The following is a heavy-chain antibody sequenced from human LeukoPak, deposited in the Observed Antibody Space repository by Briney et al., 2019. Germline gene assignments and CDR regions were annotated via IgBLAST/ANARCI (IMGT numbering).Heavy chain of an antibody. CDR1: GYTFTVYY. CDR3: ARGGHIVVVTAIF. J-gene: IGHJ4*02. Sequence: ASVKVSCKASGYTFTVYYMHWVRQAPGQGLEGMGWINPNSGGTNYAQKFQGRVTMTRDTSISTAYMELSRLRSDDTAVYYCARGGHIVVVTAIFWGQGTLVTVSS. V-gene: IGHV1-2*02. CDR2: INPNSGGT. D-gene: IGHD2-21*02.